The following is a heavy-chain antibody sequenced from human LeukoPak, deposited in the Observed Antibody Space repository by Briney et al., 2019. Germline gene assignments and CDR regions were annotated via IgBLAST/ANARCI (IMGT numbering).Heavy chain of an antibody. CDR1: GGSISSSSYY. V-gene: IGHV4-39*01. CDR2: IYYSGST. J-gene: IGHJ6*03. CDR3: ARQLYYDFWSGHYYMDV. D-gene: IGHD3-3*01. Sequence: SETLSLTCTVSGGSISSSSYYWGWIRQPPGKGLEWIGSIYYSGSTYYNPSLKGRVTISVDTSKNQFSLKLSSVTAADTAVYYCARQLYYDFWSGHYYMDVWGKGTTVTVSS.